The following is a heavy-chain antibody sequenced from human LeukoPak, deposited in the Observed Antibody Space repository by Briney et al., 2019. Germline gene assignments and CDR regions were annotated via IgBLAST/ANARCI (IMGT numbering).Heavy chain of an antibody. D-gene: IGHD5-24*01. CDR3: ARMGLGGPTYNPDY. V-gene: IGHV1-2*02. CDR1: GYTFTGYY. J-gene: IGHJ4*02. Sequence: ASVKVSCKASGYTFTGYYMHWVRQAPGQGLEWMGWINPNSGGTNYAQKFQGRVTMTRDTSISTAYMELSRLRSDDTAVYYCARMGLGGPTYNPDYWGQGTLVTVSS. CDR2: INPNSGGT.